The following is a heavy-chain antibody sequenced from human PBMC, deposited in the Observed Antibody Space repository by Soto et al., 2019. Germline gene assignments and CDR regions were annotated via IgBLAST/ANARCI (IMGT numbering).Heavy chain of an antibody. CDR1: GGTFSSYA. CDR2: IIPISGKA. D-gene: IGHD2-2*01. V-gene: IGHV1-69*01. J-gene: IGHJ6*02. Sequence: QVQLVQSGAEVKKPGSSVKVSCKASGGTFSSYAISWVRQAPGQGLEWMGGIIPISGKANYAQKFQGRVTITTDEPTSPATMELSSLRSEYTAVYYCARSQGTSTSLEIYYYYYYGMDVWGQGTTVTVSS. CDR3: ARSQGTSTSLEIYYYYYYGMDV.